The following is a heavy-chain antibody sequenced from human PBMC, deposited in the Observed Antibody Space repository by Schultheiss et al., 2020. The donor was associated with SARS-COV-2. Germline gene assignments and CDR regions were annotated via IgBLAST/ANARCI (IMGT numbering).Heavy chain of an antibody. CDR1: GYTFSNYY. CDR3: ARDFRATVTFDS. V-gene: IGHV1-2*06. J-gene: IGHJ4*02. Sequence: APVKVSCKTSGYTFSNYYMHWVRQAPGQGLEWMGRINPNTGDTDYAQKFQDRVTLTRDTSITTVYMELSRLKSDDTAMYYCARDFRATVTFDSWGQGTLVTVSS. D-gene: IGHD4-17*01. CDR2: INPNTGDT.